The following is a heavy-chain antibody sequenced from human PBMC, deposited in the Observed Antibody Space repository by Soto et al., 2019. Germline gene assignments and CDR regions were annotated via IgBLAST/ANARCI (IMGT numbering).Heavy chain of an antibody. CDR1: GGSVSSNIYY. V-gene: IGHV4-31*03. CDR3: ARGYDYDSGGYFFDF. CDR2: IYYSGST. D-gene: IGHD3-22*01. J-gene: IGHJ4*02. Sequence: QVQLQESGPGLVKPSQTLSLTCTVSGGSVSSNIYYWTWIRQHPGKGPEWIEHIYYSGSTYYNPSLKSRVTMSLDTAKNQFSLKLTSVTAADMAVYYCARGYDYDSGGYFFDFWGQGTLVTVSS.